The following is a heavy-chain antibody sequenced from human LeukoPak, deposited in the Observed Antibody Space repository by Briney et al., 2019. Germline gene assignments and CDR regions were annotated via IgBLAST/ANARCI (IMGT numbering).Heavy chain of an antibody. Sequence: SETLSLTCAVSGGSISSGGYSWSWIRQPPGKGLEWIGEINHSGSTNYNPSLKSRVTISVDTSKNQFSLKLSSVTAADTAVYYCAAYSNYVSSVDYWGQGTLVTVSS. CDR3: AAYSNYVSSVDY. CDR1: GGSISSGGYS. V-gene: IGHV4-30-2*01. J-gene: IGHJ4*02. D-gene: IGHD4-11*01. CDR2: INHSGST.